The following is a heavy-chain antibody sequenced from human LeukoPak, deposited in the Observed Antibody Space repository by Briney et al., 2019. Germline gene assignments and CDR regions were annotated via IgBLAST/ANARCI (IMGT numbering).Heavy chain of an antibody. CDR1: GGTFGSYA. CDR2: IIPILGIA. CDR3: AVVPSSYGSGSYYADY. D-gene: IGHD3-10*01. J-gene: IGHJ4*02. Sequence: ASVKVSCKASGGTFGSYAISWVRQAPGQGLEWMGRIIPILGIANYAQKFQGRVTITADKSTSTAYMELSSLRSEDTAVYYCAVVPSSYGSGSYYADYWGQGTLVTVSS. V-gene: IGHV1-69*04.